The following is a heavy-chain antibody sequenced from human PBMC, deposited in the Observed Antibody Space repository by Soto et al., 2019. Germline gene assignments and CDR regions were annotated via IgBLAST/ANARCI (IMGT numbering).Heavy chain of an antibody. V-gene: IGHV3-48*02. CDR3: ARDLGGTVVPGDY. J-gene: IGHJ4*02. D-gene: IGHD2-15*01. CDR1: GFTFSSYS. Sequence: GGSLRLSCASSGFTFSSYSMNLVRQAPGKGLEWVSYISSSSSIKSYADSVKGRFTISRDNARNSLYLQMNSLRDEDTAVYYCARDLGGTVVPGDYWGRGTLVTVSS. CDR2: ISSSSSIK.